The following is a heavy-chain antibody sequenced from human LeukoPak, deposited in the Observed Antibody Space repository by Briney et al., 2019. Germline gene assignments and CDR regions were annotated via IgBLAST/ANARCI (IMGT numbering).Heavy chain of an antibody. CDR3: ARKGRYFDWLLYPENWFDP. J-gene: IGHJ5*02. D-gene: IGHD3-9*01. CDR2: INHSGST. Sequence: SETLSLTCAVYGGSFSGYYWSWIRQPPGKGLEWIGEINHSGSTNYNPSLKSRVTISVETSKNQFSMKLSSVTAADTAVYYCARKGRYFDWLLYPENWFDPWGQGTLVTVSS. V-gene: IGHV4-34*01. CDR1: GGSFSGYY.